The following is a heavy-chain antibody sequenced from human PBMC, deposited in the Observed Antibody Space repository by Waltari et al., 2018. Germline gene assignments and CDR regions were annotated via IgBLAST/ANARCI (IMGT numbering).Heavy chain of an antibody. CDR1: GGSFSGYY. V-gene: IGHV4-34*01. CDR2: INHRGST. CDR3: ARRSYDYVWGSYRDLDY. Sequence: QVQLQQWGAGLLKPSETLSLTCAVYGGSFSGYYWSWVRQPPGKGLEWIGEINHRGSTNYNPSLKSRVTISVDTSKNQFSLKLSSVTAADTAVYYCARRSYDYVWGSYRDLDYWGQGTLVTVSS. J-gene: IGHJ4*02. D-gene: IGHD3-16*02.